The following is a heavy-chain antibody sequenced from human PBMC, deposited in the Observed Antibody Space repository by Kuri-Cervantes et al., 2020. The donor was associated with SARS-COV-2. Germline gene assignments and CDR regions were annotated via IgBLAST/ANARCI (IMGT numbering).Heavy chain of an antibody. Sequence: GESLKISCAASGFTFSSYWMSWVRQAPGKGLEWVANIKQDGSEKYYVDSVKGRFTISRDNAKNSLYLQMNSLRAEDTAVYYCARDYPLRWPFWNYYYYMDVWGKGNTVHGSS. CDR1: GFTFSSYW. D-gene: IGHD4-23*01. CDR2: IKQDGSEK. V-gene: IGHV3-7*01. CDR3: ARDYPLRWPFWNYYYYMDV. J-gene: IGHJ6*03.